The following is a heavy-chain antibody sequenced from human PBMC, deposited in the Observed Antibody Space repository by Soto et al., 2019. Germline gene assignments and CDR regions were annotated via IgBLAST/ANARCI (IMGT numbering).Heavy chain of an antibody. CDR3: ATRSGAAAGPPVY. J-gene: IGHJ4*02. CDR2: INSGSGGST. Sequence: GGSLRLSCAVSGFTFSSNPMSWVRQAPGKGLEWVSVINSGSGGSTYYADSVKGRFTISRDDSKNTLYLQMNGLRAEDTAIYYCATRSGAAAGPPVYWGQGTLASVSS. V-gene: IGHV3-23*01. D-gene: IGHD6-13*01. CDR1: GFTFSSNP.